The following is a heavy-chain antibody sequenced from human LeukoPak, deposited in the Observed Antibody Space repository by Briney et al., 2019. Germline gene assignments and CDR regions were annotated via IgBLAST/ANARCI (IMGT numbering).Heavy chain of an antibody. D-gene: IGHD4-17*01. CDR2: IYSGGST. Sequence: GGSLRLSCAASGSTVSSNYMSWVRQAPGKGLEGVSVIYSGGSTYYADSVKGRFTISRDNSKNTLYLQMNSLRAEDTAVYYCAREEGYGDYFNYGMDVWGQGTTVTVSS. J-gene: IGHJ6*02. CDR3: AREEGYGDYFNYGMDV. CDR1: GSTVSSNY. V-gene: IGHV3-66*01.